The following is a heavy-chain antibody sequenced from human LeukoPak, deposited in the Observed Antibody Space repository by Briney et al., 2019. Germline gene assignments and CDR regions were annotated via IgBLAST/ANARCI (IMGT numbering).Heavy chain of an antibody. D-gene: IGHD3-10*01. CDR3: ARETMVRGVIITYFDY. CDR1: GYTFTSYR. CDR2: ISAYNGNT. V-gene: IGHV1-18*04. Sequence: GSVKDSCKASGYTFTSYRISWVRQAPGQRLEWMGWISAYNGNTNYAQKLQGRVTMTTDTSTSTAYMELRSLRSNDTAVYYCARETMVRGVIITYFDYWGQGTLVTVAS. J-gene: IGHJ4*02.